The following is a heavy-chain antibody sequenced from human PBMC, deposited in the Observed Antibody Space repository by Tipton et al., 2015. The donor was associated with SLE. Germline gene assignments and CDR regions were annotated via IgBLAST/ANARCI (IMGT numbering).Heavy chain of an antibody. Sequence: GSLRLSCAASGFIFSTYAMSWVRQAPGKGLEWVSVIYSGGGTYYADSVKGRFTISRDNSKNTLYLQMNSLRAEDTAVYYCAKDRLGSYLDYWGQGTLVTVSS. CDR1: GFIFSTYA. V-gene: IGHV3-23*03. J-gene: IGHJ4*02. CDR2: IYSGGGT. D-gene: IGHD1-26*01. CDR3: AKDRLGSYLDY.